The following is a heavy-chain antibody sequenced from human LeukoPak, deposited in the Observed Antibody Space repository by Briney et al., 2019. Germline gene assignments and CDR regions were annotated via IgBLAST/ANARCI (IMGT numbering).Heavy chain of an antibody. CDR1: GGSFSGYY. V-gene: IGHV4-34*01. CDR2: INHSGST. D-gene: IGHD3-22*01. CDR3: ARVYYDSSGSSGFDP. Sequence: PSETLSLTCAVYGGSFSGYYWSWIRQPPGKGLEWIGEINHSGSTNYNPSLKSRVAISVDTSKNQFSLKLSSVTAADTAVYYCARVYYDSSGSSGFDPWGQGTLVTVSS. J-gene: IGHJ5*02.